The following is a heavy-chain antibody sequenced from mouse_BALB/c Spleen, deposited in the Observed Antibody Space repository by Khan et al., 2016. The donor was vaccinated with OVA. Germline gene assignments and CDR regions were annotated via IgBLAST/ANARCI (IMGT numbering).Heavy chain of an antibody. CDR2: IYPGSDST. J-gene: IGHJ3*01. CDR1: GYTFTDYV. V-gene: IGHV1-77*01. D-gene: IGHD4-1*01. CDR3: ARAGWDVFAY. Sequence: QVQLQQSGPELVKPVASVKMSCKASGYTFTDYVMNWVKQRNGQGLEWIGQIYPGSDSTYYNEKFKGKATLTADRSSSTAYMQLSNLTSEDSAVYYCARAGWDVFAYWGQGTLVTVSA.